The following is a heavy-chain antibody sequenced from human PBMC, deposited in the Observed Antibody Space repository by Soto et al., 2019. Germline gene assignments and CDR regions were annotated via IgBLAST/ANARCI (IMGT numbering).Heavy chain of an antibody. J-gene: IGHJ4*02. CDR2: INEDGSET. V-gene: IGHV3-7*05. D-gene: IGHD2-8*02. CDR3: ARGGGIGTVDY. Sequence: EGHLVESGGALAQPGGSLRLSCAASGFTFRTYWMSWVRQAPGKGLEWVANINEDGSETYYVDSVNGRFTMSRDNAKNSLFLQMNSLRAEDTALYYCARGGGIGTVDYWGQGTLVTVSS. CDR1: GFTFRTYW.